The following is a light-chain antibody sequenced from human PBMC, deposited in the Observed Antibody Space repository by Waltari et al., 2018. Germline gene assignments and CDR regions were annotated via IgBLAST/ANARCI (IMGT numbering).Light chain of an antibody. V-gene: IGKV1-39*01. CDR3: QQSYSTPLT. CDR1: HSISSY. Sequence: DIQMTPPPSSRPASVGDRVTITCRATHSISSYLNWYQQKPGKAPKLLIYAASSLQSGVPSRFSGSGSGTDFTLTISSLQPEDFATYYCQQSYSTPLTFGGGTKVEIK. CDR2: AAS. J-gene: IGKJ4*01.